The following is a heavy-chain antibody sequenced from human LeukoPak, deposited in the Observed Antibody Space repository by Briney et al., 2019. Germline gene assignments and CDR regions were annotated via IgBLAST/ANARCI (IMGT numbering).Heavy chain of an antibody. J-gene: IGHJ4*02. D-gene: IGHD4-11*01. CDR1: GGSISSGGYY. CDR3: ARGPLTVSGYYFDY. Sequence: PSETLSLTCTVSGGSISSGGYYWSWIRQPPGKGLVWIGYIYHSGSTYYNPSLKSRVTISVDRSKNQFSLKLSSVTAADTAVYYCARGPLTVSGYYFDYWGQGTLVTVSS. V-gene: IGHV4-30-2*01. CDR2: IYHSGST.